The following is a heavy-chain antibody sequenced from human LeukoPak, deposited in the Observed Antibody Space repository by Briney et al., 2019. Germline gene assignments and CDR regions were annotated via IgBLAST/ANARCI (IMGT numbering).Heavy chain of an antibody. Sequence: SETLSLTCAVYGGSFSGYYWSWIRQPPGKGLEWIGEINHSGSTNYNPSLKSRVTISVDTSKNQFSLKLSSVTAANTAVYYCASSVVITTLRWFDPWGQGTLVTVSS. CDR3: ASSVVITTLRWFDP. CDR1: GGSFSGYY. J-gene: IGHJ5*02. CDR2: INHSGST. V-gene: IGHV4-34*01. D-gene: IGHD3-22*01.